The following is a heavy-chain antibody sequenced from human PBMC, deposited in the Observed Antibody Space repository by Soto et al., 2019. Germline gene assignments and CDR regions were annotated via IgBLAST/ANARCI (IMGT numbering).Heavy chain of an antibody. V-gene: IGHV3-30*03. CDR2: ISYDGSNK. D-gene: IGHD5-18*01. CDR1: GFTFSSFG. Sequence: GGSLRLSCAASGFTFSSFGMHWVRQAPGRGLEWVAVISYDGSNKYYGDSVKGRFTISRDNSKNTLYLQMNSLRAEDTAVYYCARQLWSPNVYYYGLDVWGQGTTVTVSS. J-gene: IGHJ6*02. CDR3: ARQLWSPNVYYYGLDV.